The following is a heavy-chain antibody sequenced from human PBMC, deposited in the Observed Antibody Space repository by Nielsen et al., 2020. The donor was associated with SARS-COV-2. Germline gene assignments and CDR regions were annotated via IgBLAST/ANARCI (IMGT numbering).Heavy chain of an antibody. CDR1: GGSFSGYY. Sequence: SETLSLTCAVYGGSFSGYYWSWIRQPPGKGLEWIGEINYSGDTNKNPSLRSRVTVSRDTSKNQFSLKLSSVTAADTAVYYCAGGLYDSRGYNLVYWGQGTLVTVSS. D-gene: IGHD3-22*01. CDR3: AGGLYDSRGYNLVY. J-gene: IGHJ4*02. CDR2: INYSGDT. V-gene: IGHV4-34*01.